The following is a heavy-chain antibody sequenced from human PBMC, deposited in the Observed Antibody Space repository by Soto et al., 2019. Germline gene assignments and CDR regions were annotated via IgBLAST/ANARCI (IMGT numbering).Heavy chain of an antibody. CDR2: ISYDGSNK. Sequence: GGSLRLSCAASGFTFSSYAMHWVRQAPGKGLEWVAVISYDGSNKYYADSVKGRFTISRDNSKNTLYLQMNSLRAEDTAVYYCARDKGYDSSGYYYYGMDVWGQGTTVTVS. J-gene: IGHJ6*02. D-gene: IGHD3-22*01. CDR3: ARDKGYDSSGYYYYGMDV. CDR1: GFTFSSYA. V-gene: IGHV3-30-3*01.